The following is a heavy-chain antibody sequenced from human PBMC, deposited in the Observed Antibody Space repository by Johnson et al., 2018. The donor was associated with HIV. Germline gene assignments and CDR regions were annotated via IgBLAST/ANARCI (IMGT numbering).Heavy chain of an antibody. CDR1: GFTFYNYA. CDR2: INWHGGST. V-gene: IGHV3-20*04. J-gene: IGHJ3*02. D-gene: IGHD1-26*01. CDR3: AKAVGGYAFDI. Sequence: VQLVESGGGLVQPGGSLRLSCAASGFTFYNYAMSWVRQTPGKGLEWVSGINWHGGSTGYADSVKGRFTISRDNSKNTLYLQMNSLRVEDTAVYYCAKAVGGYAFDIWGQGTMVTVSS.